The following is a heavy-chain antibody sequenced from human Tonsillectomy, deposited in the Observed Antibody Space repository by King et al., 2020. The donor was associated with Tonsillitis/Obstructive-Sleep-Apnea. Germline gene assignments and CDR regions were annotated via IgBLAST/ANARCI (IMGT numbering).Heavy chain of an antibody. CDR3: AADRGIAARPINGDGYNWFDP. CDR1: GFTFTSSA. CDR2: IVVGSGNT. V-gene: IGHV1-58*01. D-gene: IGHD6-6*01. J-gene: IGHJ5*02. Sequence: MQLVQSGPEVKKPGPSVKVSCQASGFTFTSSAVQWVRQARGQRLEWIGWIVVGSGNTNYAQKFQERVTITRDMSTSTAYMELSSLRSEDTAVYYCAADRGIAARPINGDGYNWFDPWGQGTLVTVSS.